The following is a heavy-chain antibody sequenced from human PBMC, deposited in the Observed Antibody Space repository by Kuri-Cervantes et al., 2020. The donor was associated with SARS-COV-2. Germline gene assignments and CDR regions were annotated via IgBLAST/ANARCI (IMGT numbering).Heavy chain of an antibody. Sequence: SETLSLTCTVSGGSISSSSYYWGWIRQPPGKGLEWIGSIYYSANTYFNPSLKSRVTMSVDTSRNQFSLRLSSVTGADTAVYYCARHDGGYFDYWGQGTLVTVSS. J-gene: IGHJ4*02. CDR2: IYYSANT. CDR3: ARHDGGYFDY. V-gene: IGHV4-39*01. CDR1: GGSISSSSYY. D-gene: IGHD3-10*01.